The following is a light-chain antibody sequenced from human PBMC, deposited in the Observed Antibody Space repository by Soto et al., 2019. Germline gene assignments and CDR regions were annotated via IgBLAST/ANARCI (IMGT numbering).Light chain of an antibody. J-gene: IGKJ1*01. V-gene: IGKV3-15*01. CDR3: QHYNKWPRT. CDR1: QSVSSN. CDR2: GAS. Sequence: EIVMTQSPATLSVSPGERATLSCRASQSVSSNLAWYQQKPGQAPRLLIYGASTRATGNPARFSGSGSGTEFTLTISNLQSEDFAVYYFQHYNKWPRTFGQGTKVEIK.